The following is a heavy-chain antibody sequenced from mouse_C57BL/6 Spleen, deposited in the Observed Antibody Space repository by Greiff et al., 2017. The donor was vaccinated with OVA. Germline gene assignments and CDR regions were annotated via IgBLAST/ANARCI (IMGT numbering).Heavy chain of an antibody. J-gene: IGHJ4*01. D-gene: IGHD1-1*01. CDR2: IYPGDGDT. V-gene: IGHV1-82*01. Sequence: VQLVESGPELVKPGASVKISCKASGYAFSSSWMNWVKQRPGKGLEWIGRIYPGDGDTNYNGKFKGKATLTADKSSSTAYMQLSSLTSEDSAVYFCARGAHYGSSRDYWGQGTSVTVSS. CDR3: ARGAHYGSSRDY. CDR1: GYAFSSSW.